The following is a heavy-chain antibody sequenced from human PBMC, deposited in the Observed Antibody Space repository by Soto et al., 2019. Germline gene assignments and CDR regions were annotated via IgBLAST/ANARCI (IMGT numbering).Heavy chain of an antibody. CDR3: ARSITILVAYMDV. D-gene: IGHD3-3*01. CDR2: IYYSGST. CDR1: GGSISSSSYY. J-gene: IGHJ6*03. V-gene: IGHV4-39*01. Sequence: SETLSLTCTVSGGSISSSSYYWGWIRQPPGKGLEWIGSIYYSGSTYYNPSLKSRVTISVDTSKNQFSLKLSSVTAADTAVYYCARSITILVAYMDVWGKGTTVTVSS.